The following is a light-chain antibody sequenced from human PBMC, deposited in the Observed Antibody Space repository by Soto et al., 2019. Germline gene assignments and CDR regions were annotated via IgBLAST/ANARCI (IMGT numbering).Light chain of an antibody. V-gene: IGKV1-5*01. CDR3: QQYHSYYPWT. CDR1: QSISSW. CDR2: DAS. Sequence: DIQMTQSPSTLSASVGDRLTITCRASQSISSWVAWYQQKPGKPPKLLIYDASSLERGVPSRFSGSGSGTDFSLTITSLQPDDSATYYCQQYHSYYPWTFGQGTKVEIE. J-gene: IGKJ1*01.